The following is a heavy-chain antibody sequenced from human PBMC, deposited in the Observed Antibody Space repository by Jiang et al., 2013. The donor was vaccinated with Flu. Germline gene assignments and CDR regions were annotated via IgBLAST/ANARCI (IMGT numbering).Heavy chain of an antibody. D-gene: IGHD4-17*01. CDR1: GGSISSGRYY. J-gene: IGHJ1*01. CDR2: VFSSGNT. CDR3: ATRPPYGDTGYFQH. Sequence: TVSGGSISSGRYYWSWIRQPAGKGLEYIGRVFSSGNTNYNPSLRSRVTISVDTSKNQFSLKLSSVTAADTAVYYCATRPPYGDTGYFQHWGQGTLVTVSS. V-gene: IGHV4-61*02.